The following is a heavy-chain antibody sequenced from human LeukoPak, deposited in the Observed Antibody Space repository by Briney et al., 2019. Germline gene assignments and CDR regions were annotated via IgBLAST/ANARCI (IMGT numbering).Heavy chain of an antibody. CDR3: AKCSYDFWSGYPPHAFDI. Sequence: GGSLRLSCAASGFTFSSYAMSWVRQAPGKGLEWVSAISGSGGSTCYADSVKGRFTISRDNSKNTLYLQMNSLRAEDTAVYYCAKCSYDFWSGYPPHAFDIWGQGTMVTVSS. D-gene: IGHD3-3*01. CDR1: GFTFSSYA. J-gene: IGHJ3*02. CDR2: ISGSGGST. V-gene: IGHV3-23*01.